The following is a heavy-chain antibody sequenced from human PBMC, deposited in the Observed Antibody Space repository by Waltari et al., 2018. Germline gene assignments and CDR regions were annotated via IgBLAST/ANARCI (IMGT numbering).Heavy chain of an antibody. CDR2: INHAPNR. Sequence: QVHLQQWGAGALQPLDTLSLTCAVFGGHLRGYYWGWVRQPPGKGLEWIGEINHAPNRNYNPTLESRVTMSVDTSKNQFSLKLSSVTAADTGIYYCARLEDCTGPGGNCYSGDVFALDVWGQGTMVTVSS. J-gene: IGHJ6*02. CDR1: GGHLRGYY. CDR3: ARLEDCTGPGGNCYSGDVFALDV. D-gene: IGHD2-8*02. V-gene: IGHV4-34*01.